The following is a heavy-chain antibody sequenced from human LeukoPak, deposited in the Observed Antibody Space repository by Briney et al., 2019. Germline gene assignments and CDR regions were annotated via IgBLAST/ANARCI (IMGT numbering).Heavy chain of an antibody. V-gene: IGHV3-48*03. CDR1: GFTYSSYE. D-gene: IGHD3-22*01. J-gene: IGHJ3*02. CDR2: IGYNENIM. Sequence: GGSLRLSCAASGFTYSSYEMNWVRQAPGKGLEWVSYIGYNENIMYYADSVKGRFTISRDNARNSLYLQMNSLRPEDTAVYYCAAYSDTSGKAFDIWGQGTVVTVSS. CDR3: AAYSDTSGKAFDI.